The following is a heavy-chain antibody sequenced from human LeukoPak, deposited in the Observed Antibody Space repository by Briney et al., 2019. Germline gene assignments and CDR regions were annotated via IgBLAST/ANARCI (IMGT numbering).Heavy chain of an antibody. Sequence: PSETLSLTCAVSGGSISSGGYSWSWIRQPPGKGLEWIGYIYHSGSTYYNPSLKSRVTISVDRSKNQFSLKLSSVTAADTAVYYCARGGPLLSGYGMDVWGQGTTVTVSS. D-gene: IGHD2-2*01. CDR2: IYHSGST. CDR3: ARGGPLLSGYGMDV. J-gene: IGHJ6*02. CDR1: GGSISSGGYS. V-gene: IGHV4-30-2*01.